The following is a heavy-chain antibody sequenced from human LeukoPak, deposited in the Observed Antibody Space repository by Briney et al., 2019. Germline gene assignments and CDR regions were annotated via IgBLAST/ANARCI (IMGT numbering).Heavy chain of an antibody. CDR1: GYAFTSYY. CDR3: ARDDSSGYVPWDY. Sequence: ASVKVSCKASGYAFTSYYMHWVRQAPGQGLEWMGIINPSGGSTSYAQKFQGRVTMTRDTSTSTVYMELSSLRSEDTAVYYCARDDSSGYVPWDYWGQGTLVTVSP. V-gene: IGHV1-46*01. CDR2: INPSGGST. D-gene: IGHD3-22*01. J-gene: IGHJ4*02.